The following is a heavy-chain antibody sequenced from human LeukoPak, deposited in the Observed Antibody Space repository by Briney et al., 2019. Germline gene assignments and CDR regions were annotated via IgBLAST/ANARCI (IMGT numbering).Heavy chain of an antibody. CDR2: ISAYNGNT. CDR3: WADAILRYFAWLLAVNWFDP. J-gene: IGHJ5*02. CDR1: GYTFTSYG. Sequence: ASVKVSCKASGYTFTSYGISWVRQAPGQGLELMGCISAYNGNTNYAQKLQSRVTMTTDTSTSTAYTERMTLMSDDTAVYYCWADAILRYFAWLLAVNWFDPWGQGTLVTVSS. V-gene: IGHV1-18*01. D-gene: IGHD3-9*01.